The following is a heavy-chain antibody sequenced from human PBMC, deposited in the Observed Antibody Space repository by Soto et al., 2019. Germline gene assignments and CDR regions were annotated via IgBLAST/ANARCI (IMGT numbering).Heavy chain of an antibody. CDR1: GFSIRSTSSY. V-gene: IGHV4-39*01. J-gene: IGHJ6*02. CDR2: IYDSGST. Sequence: SENLSLSCPCTGFSIRSTSSYWRWIPKPPGKGLEWIGSIYDSGSTYYNPSLQSRVTISVDTSKNQFSLKLSSVTAADTAVCYCASGRELLLPYYYYYGMDVWGQVTTVT. CDR3: ASGRELLLPYYYYYGMDV. D-gene: IGHD1-26*01.